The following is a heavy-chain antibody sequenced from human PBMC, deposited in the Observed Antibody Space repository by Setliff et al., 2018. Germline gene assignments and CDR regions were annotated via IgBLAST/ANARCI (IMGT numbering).Heavy chain of an antibody. J-gene: IGHJ4*02. CDR1: GFSFNLFW. CDR3: ARDRGGGLFDY. D-gene: IGHD3-16*01. V-gene: IGHV3-7*01. CDR2: IKQDGSQV. Sequence: GGSLRLSCAASGFSFNLFWMAWVRQAPGKGLEWVANIKQDGSQVYYSDSVKGRFTISRDNAKNSLYLQMSSLRGEDTAIYFCARDRGGGLFDYWGQGTLVTVSS.